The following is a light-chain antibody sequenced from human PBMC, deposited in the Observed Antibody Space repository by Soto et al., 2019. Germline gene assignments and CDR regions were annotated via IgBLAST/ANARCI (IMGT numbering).Light chain of an antibody. CDR3: SSYAGSNNLV. V-gene: IGLV2-8*01. Sequence: QSVLTQPPSASGSPGQSVTISCTGTSSDVGSYNYVSWYQQHPSKAPKLMIYEVSKRPSGVPDRFSGSKSGNTASLTVSGLQAVDEADYYCSSYAGSNNLVFGGGTKLTVL. CDR1: SSDVGSYNY. J-gene: IGLJ2*01. CDR2: EVS.